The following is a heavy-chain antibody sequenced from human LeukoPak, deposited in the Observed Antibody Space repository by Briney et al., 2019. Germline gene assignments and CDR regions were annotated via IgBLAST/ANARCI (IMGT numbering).Heavy chain of an antibody. D-gene: IGHD3-10*01. V-gene: IGHV3-23*01. CDR1: GFTFNTYT. Sequence: GGSLRLSCAASGFTFNTYTMNWVRQAPGKGLEWVSAISGRGDGTYYADLVKGRFTISRDNSKNTLFLQMNSLRVEDTATYYCAKGTERYREVSSFDSWGRGTLVAVSS. CDR2: ISGRGDGT. J-gene: IGHJ4*02. CDR3: AKGTERYREVSSFDS.